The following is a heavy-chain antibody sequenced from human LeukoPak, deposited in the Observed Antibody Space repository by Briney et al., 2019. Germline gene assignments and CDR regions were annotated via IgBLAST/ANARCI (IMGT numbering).Heavy chain of an antibody. CDR1: GGSISSYY. Sequence: SETLSLTCTVSGGSISSYYWSWIRQPPGKGLEWFGYIYYSGSTNYNPSLKSRVTISVDTSKNQFSLKLSSVTAADTAVYYCARTTTVRGTYYMDVWGKGTTVTISS. J-gene: IGHJ6*03. CDR3: ARTTTVRGTYYMDV. V-gene: IGHV4-59*01. CDR2: IYYSGST. D-gene: IGHD3-10*01.